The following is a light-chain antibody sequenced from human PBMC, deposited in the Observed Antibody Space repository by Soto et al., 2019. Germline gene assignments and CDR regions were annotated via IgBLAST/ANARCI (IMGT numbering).Light chain of an antibody. CDR3: QQRSNCHQFT. CDR1: QGVSSY. V-gene: IGKV3D-11*01. J-gene: IGKJ3*01. Sequence: EIVLTQSPATLSLSPGERATLSCRASQGVSSYLAWYQQKTGQAPRLLIYDASNMATGIPARFSGSGPGTDSTLTISSLEPADFSVYYCQQRSNCHQFTFGPGTKVDIK. CDR2: DAS.